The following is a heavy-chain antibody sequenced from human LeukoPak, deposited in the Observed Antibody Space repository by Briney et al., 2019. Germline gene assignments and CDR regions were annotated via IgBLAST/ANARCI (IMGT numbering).Heavy chain of an antibody. CDR1: GFTFDDYA. Sequence: GGSLRLSCAASGFTFDDYAMHWVRQAPGKGLEWASGISWNSGSIGYADSVKGRFTISRDNAKNSLYLQMNSLRAEDMALYYCAKDKGGSYHFDYMDVWGKGTTVTVSS. V-gene: IGHV3-9*03. D-gene: IGHD1-26*01. CDR2: ISWNSGSI. CDR3: AKDKGGSYHFDYMDV. J-gene: IGHJ6*03.